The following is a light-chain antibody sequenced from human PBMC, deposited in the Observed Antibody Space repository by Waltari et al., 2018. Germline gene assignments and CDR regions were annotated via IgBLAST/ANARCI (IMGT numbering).Light chain of an antibody. CDR1: ISAIGSYEY. CDR3: GSYTAGSALYV. CDR2: DVT. Sequence: QSAPSQPASVSGSPGQSITISCTGAISAIGSYEYVSWYQQHPGRVPRLIIFDVTKRPSGVSSRFSGSKSANTASLTISGLQAEDEADYYCGSYTAGSALYVLGTGT. J-gene: IGLJ1*01. V-gene: IGLV2-14*03.